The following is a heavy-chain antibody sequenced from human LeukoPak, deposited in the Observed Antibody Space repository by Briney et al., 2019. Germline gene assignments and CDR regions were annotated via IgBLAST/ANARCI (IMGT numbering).Heavy chain of an antibody. CDR1: GGTFSSYA. J-gene: IGHJ4*02. CDR2: IIPIFGTA. V-gene: IGHV1-69*05. CDR3: ARTQRGRQPSMQFDY. Sequence: ASVKVSCKASGGTFSSYAISWVRQAPGQGLEWMGGIIPIFGTANYAQKFQGRVTITTDESTSTAYMELSSLRSEDTAVYYCARTQRGRQPSMQFDYWGQGTLVTVSS. D-gene: IGHD2/OR15-2a*01.